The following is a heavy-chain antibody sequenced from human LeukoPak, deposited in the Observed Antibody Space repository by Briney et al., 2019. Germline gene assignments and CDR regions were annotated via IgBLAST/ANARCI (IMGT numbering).Heavy chain of an antibody. J-gene: IGHJ4*02. V-gene: IGHV4-59*08. CDR3: ARLNVGSGWFFDY. CDR1: GGSISYFY. Sequence: SETLSLTRTVSGGSISYFYWGCIRQPPGKGLEWVGYIYHGGITNYNPSLESRVSMSADTSKNQFSLRLNSVTAADTAVYYCARLNVGSGWFFDYWGQGTLVTVSS. CDR2: IYHGGIT. D-gene: IGHD6-19*01.